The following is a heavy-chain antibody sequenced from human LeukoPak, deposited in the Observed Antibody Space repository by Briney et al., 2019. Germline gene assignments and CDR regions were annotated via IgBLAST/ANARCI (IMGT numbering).Heavy chain of an antibody. CDR2: INHSGST. Sequence: PSETPSLTCAVYGGSFSGYYWSWLRQPPGKGLEWIGEINHSGSTNYNPSLKSRVTISVDTSKNQFSLKLSSVTAADTAVYYCARGRGDGYNRSWFDPWGQGTLVTVSS. CDR1: GGSFSGYY. D-gene: IGHD5-24*01. CDR3: ARGRGDGYNRSWFDP. J-gene: IGHJ5*02. V-gene: IGHV4-34*01.